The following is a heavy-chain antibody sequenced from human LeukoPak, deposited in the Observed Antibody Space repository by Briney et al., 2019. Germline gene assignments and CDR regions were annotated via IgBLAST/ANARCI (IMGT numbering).Heavy chain of an antibody. CDR1: GFTFSSYA. CDR2: ISDSGGST. D-gene: IGHD2-15*01. CDR3: VRGGESTWS. J-gene: IGHJ5*02. V-gene: IGHV3-23*01. Sequence: GGSLRLSCAASGFTFSSYAMSWVRQAPGKGLEWVSGISDSGGSTYYADSVKGRFTISRDDAKNTLYLQMNSLRAEDTAVYYCVRGGESTWSWGQGTLVTVSS.